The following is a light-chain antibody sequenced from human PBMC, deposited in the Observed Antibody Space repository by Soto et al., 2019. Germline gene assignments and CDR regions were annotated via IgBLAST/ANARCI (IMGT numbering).Light chain of an antibody. CDR3: QQYNNWPRT. CDR1: QSVSSN. V-gene: IGKV3-15*01. CDR2: GAS. J-gene: IGKJ1*01. Sequence: EIVMTQSPATLSVSPGERATLSCRASQSVSSNLAWYQQKPGQAPRLLIYGASTRATGIPARFSGSGSGTEFTLTISSLQSEDFALYYCQQYNNWPRTLGQGTKVDI.